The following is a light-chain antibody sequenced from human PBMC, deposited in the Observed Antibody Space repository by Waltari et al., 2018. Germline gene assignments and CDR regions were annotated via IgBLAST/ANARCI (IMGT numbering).Light chain of an antibody. J-gene: IGLJ2*01. V-gene: IGLV2-14*03. CDR2: DVS. Sequence: QSALTQPASVSGSPGPSIPISGTGTSSDVGGYNYVPWYQQSPGRAPKLMISDVSKRPSGVSNRFSGSKSGNTASLTISGLQAADEADYYCSSYTSGSTVIFGGGTKLTVL. CDR3: SSYTSGSTVI. CDR1: SSDVGGYNY.